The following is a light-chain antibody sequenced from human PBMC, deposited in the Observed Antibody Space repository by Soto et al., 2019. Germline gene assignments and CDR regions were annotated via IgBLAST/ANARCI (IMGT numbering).Light chain of an antibody. CDR1: QSVTSNY. V-gene: IGKV3-11*01. J-gene: IGKJ1*01. CDR3: HQRQSWPRT. Sequence: EVVMTQSPATLSVSRGEGATLSCRASQSVTSNYLAWYQQKPGKAPRLLIHGISNRAAGIPARFSGSGSGTDFTLTISDVEPEDFAVYYCHQRQSWPRTFGQGTKV. CDR2: GIS.